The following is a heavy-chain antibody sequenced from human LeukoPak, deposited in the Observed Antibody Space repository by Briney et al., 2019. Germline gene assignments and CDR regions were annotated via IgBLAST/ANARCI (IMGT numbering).Heavy chain of an antibody. J-gene: IGHJ5*02. V-gene: IGHV1-18*01. CDR2: ISAYNGNT. D-gene: IGHD3-22*01. CDR3: ARGLDYYDSSGYPPSSFDP. Sequence: ASVKVSCKASGYTFTSYGISWVRQAPGQGLEWMGWISAYNGNTNYAQKLQGRVTMTTDTSTSTAYMELRSLRSDDTAVYYCARGLDYYDSSGYPPSSFDPWGQGTLVTVSS. CDR1: GYTFTSYG.